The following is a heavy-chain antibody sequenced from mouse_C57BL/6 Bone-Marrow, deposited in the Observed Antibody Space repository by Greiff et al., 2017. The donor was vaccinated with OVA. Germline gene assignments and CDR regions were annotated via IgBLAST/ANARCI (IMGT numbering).Heavy chain of an antibody. J-gene: IGHJ2*01. V-gene: IGHV5-17*01. CDR2: ISSGSSTI. Sequence: EVKVVESGGGLVKPGGSLKLSCAASGFTFSDYGMHWVRQAPEKGLEWVAYISSGSSTIYYADTVKGRFTISRDNAKNTLFLQMTSLRSEDTAMYYCARRYYGSSYPLDYWGQGTTLTVSS. D-gene: IGHD1-1*01. CDR3: ARRYYGSSYPLDY. CDR1: GFTFSDYG.